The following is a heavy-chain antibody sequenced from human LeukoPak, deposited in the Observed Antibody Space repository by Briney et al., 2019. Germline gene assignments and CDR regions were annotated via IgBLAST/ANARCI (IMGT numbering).Heavy chain of an antibody. V-gene: IGHV1-18*01. Sequence: GASVMVSCKASGYTLTSYGISCVRRAPGQGLEWMGWISAYNGNTNYAQKLQGRVTMTTDTSTSTAYMELRSLRSDDTAVYYCARDGRTAAAAGGWFDPWGQGTLVTVSS. CDR1: GYTLTSYG. CDR2: ISAYNGNT. J-gene: IGHJ5*02. CDR3: ARDGRTAAAAGGWFDP. D-gene: IGHD6-13*01.